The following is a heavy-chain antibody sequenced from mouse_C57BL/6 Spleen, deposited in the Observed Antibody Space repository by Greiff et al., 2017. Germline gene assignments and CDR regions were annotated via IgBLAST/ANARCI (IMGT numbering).Heavy chain of an antibody. Sequence: QVQLQQPGAELVRPGSSVKLSCKASGYTFTSYWMDWVKQRPGQGLEWIGNIYPSDSETHYNQKFKDKATLTVDKSSSTAYMQLSSLTSEDSAVYYCARGYSKSYWYFDVWGTGTTVTVSS. CDR1: GYTFTSYW. CDR2: IYPSDSET. V-gene: IGHV1-61*01. J-gene: IGHJ1*03. D-gene: IGHD2-5*01. CDR3: ARGYSKSYWYFDV.